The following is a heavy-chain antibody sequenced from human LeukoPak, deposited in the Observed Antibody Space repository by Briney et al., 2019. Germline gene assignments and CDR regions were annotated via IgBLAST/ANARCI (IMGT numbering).Heavy chain of an antibody. Sequence: SETLSLTCTVSGGSMRNYYWSGIRQTPGKGLEWIGYSYYGGSTIYSPSLKSRVTISVDTANNQFSLKLNSVTAADTAVYYCARMGNPATVTADYWGQGTLVTVSS. V-gene: IGHV4-59*08. D-gene: IGHD4-17*01. CDR3: ARMGNPATVTADY. J-gene: IGHJ4*02. CDR1: GGSMRNYY. CDR2: SYYGGST.